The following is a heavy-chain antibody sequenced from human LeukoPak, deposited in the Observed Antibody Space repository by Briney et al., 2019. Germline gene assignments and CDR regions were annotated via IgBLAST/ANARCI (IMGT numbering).Heavy chain of an antibody. Sequence: GGSLRLFCATSGFSFDNYGMSWVRQAPGKGLEWVSAIYWNGGGTGYADSVKGRFTISRDNAKNSLYVQMNSLRVEDTALYYCARDYYSSGTYFLPADHWGQGTLVTVSS. CDR3: ARDYYSSGTYFLPADH. V-gene: IGHV3-20*04. CDR2: IYWNGGGT. D-gene: IGHD3-10*01. J-gene: IGHJ4*02. CDR1: GFSFDNYG.